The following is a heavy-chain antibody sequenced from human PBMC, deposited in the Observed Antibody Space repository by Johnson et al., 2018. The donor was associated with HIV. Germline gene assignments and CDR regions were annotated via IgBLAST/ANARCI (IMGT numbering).Heavy chain of an antibody. CDR2: INSDRSST. Sequence: VQLVESGGGLVQPGGSLRLSCAASGFTFSSYWMHWVRQAPGKGLVWVSRINSDRSSTSYADSVKGRFTISRDNAKNTLYLQMNSLRAEDTAVYYCARDLHDSSGYYYEGDAFDIWGQGTMVTVSS. D-gene: IGHD3-22*01. CDR3: ARDLHDSSGYYYEGDAFDI. J-gene: IGHJ3*02. V-gene: IGHV3-74*01. CDR1: GFTFSSYW.